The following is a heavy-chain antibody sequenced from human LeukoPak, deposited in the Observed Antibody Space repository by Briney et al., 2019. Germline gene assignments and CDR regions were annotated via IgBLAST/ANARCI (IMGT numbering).Heavy chain of an antibody. V-gene: IGHV1-2*02. CDR2: INPNSGGT. J-gene: IGHJ4*02. D-gene: IGHD3-22*01. CDR3: ATALYYYDSSGYLGHLNY. Sequence: ASVKVSCKASGYTFTGYYMHWVRQAPGQGLEWMGWINPNSGGTNYAQKFQGRVTITRNTSISTAYMELSSLRSEDTAVYYCATALYYYDSSGYLGHLNYWGQGTLVTVSS. CDR1: GYTFTGYY.